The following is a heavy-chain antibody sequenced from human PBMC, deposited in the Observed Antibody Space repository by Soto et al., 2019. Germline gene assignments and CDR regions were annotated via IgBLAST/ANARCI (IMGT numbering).Heavy chain of an antibody. Sequence: QVQLVQSGAEVKKPGASVKVSCKASGYTFTTYDINWVRQATGQVLEWMGWMNPNSGNTGYAQKFQGRVTMTRNTSISTAYMELSSLRSEDTAVYYCARGLIVAGVRYFDPCGQGTLVTVSA. CDR1: GYTFTTYD. D-gene: IGHD6-13*01. CDR2: MNPNSGNT. V-gene: IGHV1-8*01. J-gene: IGHJ5*02. CDR3: ARGLIVAGVRYFDP.